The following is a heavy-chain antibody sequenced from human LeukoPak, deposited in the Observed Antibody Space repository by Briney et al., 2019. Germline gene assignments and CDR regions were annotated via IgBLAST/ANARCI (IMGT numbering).Heavy chain of an antibody. D-gene: IGHD3-22*01. CDR2: IYNSGST. CDR1: GGSLSSGSYY. J-gene: IGHJ4*02. Sequence: SQTLSLTCTVSGGSLSSGSYYWSWIRQPAGKGVEWIGRIYNSGSTNYNPSLKSRVTISVDTPKNQFSLKLSSVTAADTAVYYCAREVWSSGFVGSHYRGEGTLVTVSS. V-gene: IGHV4-61*02. CDR3: AREVWSSGFVGSHY.